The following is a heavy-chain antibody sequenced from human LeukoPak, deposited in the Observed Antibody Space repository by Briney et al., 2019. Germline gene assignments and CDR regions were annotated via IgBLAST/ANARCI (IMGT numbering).Heavy chain of an antibody. J-gene: IGHJ4*02. CDR2: INPNDGDT. D-gene: IGHD2/OR15-2a*01. Sequence: ASVKVSCMASGYTFTDYYMHWVRQAPGQGFEWMGWINPNDGDTNYAQKFQGRVTMTRDTSISTAHMEVSRLRSDDTAVYYCARANFLYCTSSTCLFDYWGQGTLVTVSS. CDR3: ARANFLYCTSSTCLFDY. CDR1: GYTFTDYY. V-gene: IGHV1-2*02.